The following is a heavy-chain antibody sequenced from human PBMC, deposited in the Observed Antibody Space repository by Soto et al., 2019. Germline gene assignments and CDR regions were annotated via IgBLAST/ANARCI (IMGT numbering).Heavy chain of an antibody. CDR3: ARDDLFVDNGLDH. V-gene: IGHV3-33*01. CDR1: GFSFSAHG. J-gene: IGHJ5*02. D-gene: IGHD2-21*01. CDR2: INDGSEE. Sequence: QVQLVESGGGVVRPGTSLRLSCAATGFSFSAHGMHWVRQAPGKGLEWLAVINDGSEEGYADSVRGRFTISRDTARKILYLQTDNLRAEDSALYYCARDDLFVDNGLDHWGQGTLVTVSS.